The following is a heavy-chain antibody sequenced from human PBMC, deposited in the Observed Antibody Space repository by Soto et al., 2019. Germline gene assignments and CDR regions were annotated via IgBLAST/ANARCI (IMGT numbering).Heavy chain of an antibody. CDR2: MFYSGLT. Sequence: SETLSLTCSVSGYSVSSSDYYWAWIRQPPGKGLEWIGSMFYSGLTYYNPSLKSRVTLSVDTSKNQFSVRLNSVTAADTAVYYCAPLTISLSGPYGIHVWGQGTTVTVSS. D-gene: IGHD2-15*01. CDR1: GYSVSSSDYY. CDR3: APLTISLSGPYGIHV. V-gene: IGHV4-39*01. J-gene: IGHJ6*02.